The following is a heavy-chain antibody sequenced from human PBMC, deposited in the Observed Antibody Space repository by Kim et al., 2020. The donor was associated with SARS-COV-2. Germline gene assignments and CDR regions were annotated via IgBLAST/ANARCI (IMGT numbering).Heavy chain of an antibody. D-gene: IGHD6-6*01. V-gene: IGHV3-11*03. CDR1: KFTFSDYY. J-gene: IGHJ1*01. Sequence: GGSLRLSCAASKFTFSDYYMSWIRQAPGKGLEWVSYISSSSGYTHYADSVKGRFTISRDNAKNSLYLQMNSLRTEDTAVYYCATDSSSSSSQYWCPGTLV. CDR2: ISSSSGYT. CDR3: ATDSSSSSSQY.